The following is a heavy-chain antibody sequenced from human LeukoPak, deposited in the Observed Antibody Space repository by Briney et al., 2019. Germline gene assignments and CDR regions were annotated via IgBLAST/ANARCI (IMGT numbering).Heavy chain of an antibody. CDR1: GYTFTSYD. V-gene: IGHV1-8*01. CDR3: AREHRIAVAGGGGFDP. Sequence: ASVKVSCKASGYTFTSYDINWVRQATGQGLEWMGWMNPNSGNTGYAQKFQGRVTMTRNTSISTAYMELSSLRSEDTAVCYCAREHRIAVAGGGGFDPWGQGTLVTVPS. J-gene: IGHJ5*02. CDR2: MNPNSGNT. D-gene: IGHD6-19*01.